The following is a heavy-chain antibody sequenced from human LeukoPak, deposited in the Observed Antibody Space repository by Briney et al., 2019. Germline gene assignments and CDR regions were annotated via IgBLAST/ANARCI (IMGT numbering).Heavy chain of an antibody. V-gene: IGHV3-64*01. D-gene: IGHD6-19*01. CDR3: ARGAVAGTAF. J-gene: IGHJ4*02. CDR1: GFTFSSYA. Sequence: GGSLRLSCAASGFTFSSYAMHWVRQAPGKGLEYVSAISSNGCSTYYANSVKGRFTISRDNSKNTLYLQMGSLRAEDMAVYYCARGAVAGTAFWGQGTLVTVSS. CDR2: ISSNGCST.